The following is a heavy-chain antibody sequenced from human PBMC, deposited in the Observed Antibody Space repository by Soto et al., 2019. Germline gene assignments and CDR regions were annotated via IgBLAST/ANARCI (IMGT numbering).Heavy chain of an antibody. CDR1: GFTFSHYN. CDR3: ARIWGGSYYAVDS. CDR2: ISGGGAFI. V-gene: IGHV3-21*01. D-gene: IGHD1-26*01. J-gene: IGHJ4*02. Sequence: GGSLRLSCAASGFTFSHYNMGWVRQAPGKGLDWVSSISGGGAFIHYADSVRGRFTISRDNAQSSLFLQMNSLRAEDTAVYYCARIWGGSYYAVDSWGQGTLVTVSS.